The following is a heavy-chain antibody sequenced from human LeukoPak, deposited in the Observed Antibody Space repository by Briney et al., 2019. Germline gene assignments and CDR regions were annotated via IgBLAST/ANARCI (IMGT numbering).Heavy chain of an antibody. D-gene: IGHD5-24*01. CDR1: GGAISSYD. Sequence: SETLSLTCTVSGGAISSYDLSWIRQPPGKGLEGMGYIYYSGSTNYNPSLKPRLTISVDASKNQLSLKLRSVTAADTAVYYCARGAAMATIPCYFDYWGQGPLVTVSS. J-gene: IGHJ4*02. CDR2: IYYSGST. V-gene: IGHV4-59*12. CDR3: ARGAAMATIPCYFDY.